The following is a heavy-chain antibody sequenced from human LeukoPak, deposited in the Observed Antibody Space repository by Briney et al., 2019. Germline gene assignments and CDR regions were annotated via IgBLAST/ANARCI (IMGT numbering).Heavy chain of an antibody. J-gene: IGHJ2*01. CDR3: ARVRKYSGYYSWYFDL. Sequence: GGSLRLSCAASGFTFSSYDMHWVRQATGKGLEWVSAIGTAGDTFYPGSVKGRFTISRENDKNSLYLQMNSLRAGDTAVYYCARVRKYSGYYSWYFDLWGRGTLVTVSS. D-gene: IGHD5-12*01. CDR1: GFTFSSYD. V-gene: IGHV3-13*01. CDR2: IGTAGDT.